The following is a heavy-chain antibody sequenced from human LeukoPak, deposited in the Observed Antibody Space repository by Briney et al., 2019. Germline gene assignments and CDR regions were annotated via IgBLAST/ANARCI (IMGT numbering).Heavy chain of an antibody. CDR1: GDSISSGGYC. V-gene: IGHV4-31*03. D-gene: IGHD1-1*01. Sequence: SQTLSLTCTVSGDSISSGGYCWSWIRQHPGKGLEWIGYIYYSGSIYYNPSLKSRVTISVDTSKNQFSLKLNSVTAADTAVYFCARRARNEYFDYWGQGTLVTVSS. CDR2: IYYSGSI. J-gene: IGHJ4*02. CDR3: ARRARNEYFDY.